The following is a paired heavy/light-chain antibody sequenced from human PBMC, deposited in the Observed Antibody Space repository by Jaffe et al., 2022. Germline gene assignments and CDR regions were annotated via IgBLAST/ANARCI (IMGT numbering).Heavy chain of an antibody. J-gene: IGHJ4*02. CDR1: GGTFSSYA. CDR2: IIPIFGTA. V-gene: IGHV1-69*01. CDR3: ASQRYCSGGSCYSFGSIYFDY. D-gene: IGHD2-15*01. Sequence: QVQLVQSGAEVKKPGSSVKVSCKASGGTFSSYAISWVRQAPGQGLEWMGGIIPIFGTANYAQKFQGRVTITADESTSTAYMELSSLRSEDTAVYYCASQRYCSGGSCYSFGSIYFDYWGQGTLVTVSS.
Light chain of an antibody. CDR2: GAS. V-gene: IGKV3-15*01. CDR1: QSVSSN. Sequence: EIVMTQSPATLSVSPGERATLSCRASQSVSSNLAWYQQKPGQAPRLLIYGASTRATGIPARFSGSGSGTEFTLTISSLQSEDFAVYYCQQYNNWPLTFGPGTKVDIK. CDR3: QQYNNWPLT. J-gene: IGKJ3*01.